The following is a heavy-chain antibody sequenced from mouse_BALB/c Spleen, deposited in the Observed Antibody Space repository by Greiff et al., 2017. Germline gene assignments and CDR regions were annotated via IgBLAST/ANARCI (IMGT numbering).Heavy chain of an antibody. D-gene: IGHD2-4*01. J-gene: IGHJ4*01. CDR1: GYSFTSYW. V-gene: IGHV1-5*01. CDR2: IYPGNSDT. CDR3: TRGPMISYAMDY. Sequence: EVQLQESGTVLARPGASVKMSCKASGYSFTSYWMHWVKQRPGQGLEWIGAIYPGNSDTSYNQKFKGKAKLTAVTSASTAYMELSSLTNEDSAVYYCTRGPMISYAMDYWGQGTSVTVSS.